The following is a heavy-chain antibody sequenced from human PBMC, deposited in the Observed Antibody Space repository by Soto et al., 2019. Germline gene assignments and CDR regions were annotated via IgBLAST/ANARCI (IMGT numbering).Heavy chain of an antibody. CDR1: GGSSISGGYY. CDR3: ARVENDFWSGYFPSDYYYGMDV. Sequence: SETLSLTCTVSGGSSISGGYYWSWIRQHPGKGLEWIWYIYYSGSTYYNPSLKSRVTISVVTSKNQFSLKLSSVTAADTAVYYCARVENDFWSGYFPSDYYYGMDVWGQGTTVTVSS. CDR2: IYYSGST. V-gene: IGHV4-31*03. D-gene: IGHD3-3*01. J-gene: IGHJ6*02.